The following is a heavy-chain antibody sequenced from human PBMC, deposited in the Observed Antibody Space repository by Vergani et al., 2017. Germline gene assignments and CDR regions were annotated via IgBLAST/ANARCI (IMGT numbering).Heavy chain of an antibody. CDR1: GFNFRIYG. CDR3: TKAGQYDSDNFHDS. V-gene: IGHV3-30*02. J-gene: IGHJ1*01. D-gene: IGHD3-22*01. Sequence: QVQLVESGGGVVQPGGSLRLSCIASGFNFRIYGMHWVRQAPGKGLEWVSFIRYDGSKRFYGDSVRGRFTISRDNSQTTVFLQMNSLGADDSAVYYCTKAGQYDSDNFHDSWGQGALVTVSS. CDR2: IRYDGSKR.